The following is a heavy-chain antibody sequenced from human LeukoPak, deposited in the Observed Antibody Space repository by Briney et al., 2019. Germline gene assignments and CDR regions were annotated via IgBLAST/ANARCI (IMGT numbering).Heavy chain of an antibody. CDR2: ISSSGSTI. CDR3: ASHHYGDFSFDY. Sequence: QPGGSLRPSCAASGFTFSSYEMNWVRQAPGKGLEWVSYISSSGSTIYYADSVKGRFTISRDNAKNSLYLQMNSLRAEDTAVYYCASHHYGDFSFDYWGQGTLVTVSS. D-gene: IGHD4-17*01. V-gene: IGHV3-48*03. J-gene: IGHJ4*02. CDR1: GFTFSSYE.